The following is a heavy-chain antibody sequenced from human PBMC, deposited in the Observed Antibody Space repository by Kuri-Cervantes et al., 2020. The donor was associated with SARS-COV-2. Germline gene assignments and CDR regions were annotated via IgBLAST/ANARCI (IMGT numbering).Heavy chain of an antibody. J-gene: IGHJ4*02. CDR1: GFTFSSYE. D-gene: IGHD5-24*01. Sequence: GESLKISCAASGFTFSSYEMNWVRQAPGKGLEWEAVIWYGGSNKYYADSVKGRFTISRDNSKNTLYLQMNSLRAEDTAVYYCAKEAVRGDGFFDYWGQGTLVTVSS. CDR2: IWYGGSNK. CDR3: AKEAVRGDGFFDY. V-gene: IGHV3-30*02.